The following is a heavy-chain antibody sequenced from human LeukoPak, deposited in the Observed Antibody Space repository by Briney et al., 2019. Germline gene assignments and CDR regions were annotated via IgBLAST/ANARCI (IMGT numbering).Heavy chain of an antibody. V-gene: IGHV4-61*01. CDR1: GGSVSSGSYY. D-gene: IGHD3-16*01. Sequence: SETLSLTCTVSGGSVSSGSYYWSWIRQPPGKGLEWIGYIYYSGSTNYNPSLKSRVTISVDTSKNQFSLKLSSVTAADTAVYYCARKGVLGYYFDYWGQGTLVTVSS. J-gene: IGHJ4*02. CDR3: ARKGVLGYYFDY. CDR2: IYYSGST.